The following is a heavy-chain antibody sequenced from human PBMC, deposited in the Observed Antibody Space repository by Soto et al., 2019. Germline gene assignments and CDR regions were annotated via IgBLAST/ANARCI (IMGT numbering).Heavy chain of an antibody. CDR3: AKDHYVSRSGSVSPYYFDY. CDR2: ISSDGNRR. D-gene: IGHD3-10*01. Sequence: QVYLVESGGGVVQPGRSVRLSCAVSGFTFPNFAMHWVRQAPGKGLEWVALISSDGNRRYYADSVKGRFTISRDNSKNTLYLQMYGLTTEDTAVFYCAKDHYVSRSGSVSPYYFDYWGQGTLVTVSS. J-gene: IGHJ4*02. V-gene: IGHV3-30*18. CDR1: GFTFPNFA.